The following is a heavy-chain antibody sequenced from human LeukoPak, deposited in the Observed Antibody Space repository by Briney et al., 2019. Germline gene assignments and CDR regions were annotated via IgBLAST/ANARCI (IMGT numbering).Heavy chain of an antibody. D-gene: IGHD1-7*01. J-gene: IGHJ4*02. CDR3: ARAHNWKYGSFDF. V-gene: IGHV3-21*01. Sequence: GGSLRLSCAASGFSVSNNYMSWVRQAPGKGLEWVSCISSSSSYIYYADSVKGRFTISRDNAKNSLYLQMNSLRAEDTAVYYCARAHNWKYGSFDFWGQGTLVTVSS. CDR1: GFSVSNNY. CDR2: ISSSSSYI.